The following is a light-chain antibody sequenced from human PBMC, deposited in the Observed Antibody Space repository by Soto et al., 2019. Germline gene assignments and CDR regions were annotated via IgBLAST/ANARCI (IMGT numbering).Light chain of an antibody. V-gene: IGLV2-14*01. Sequence: QSVLTQPASVSGSPGQSITISCTGTSSDVGGYNYVSWYQQHPGKAPKLIIYEVNNRPSGVSNRFSGYKSGNTASLTISGLQDEDEADYYCSSYTTNSTLVFGGGTKVTVL. CDR3: SSYTTNSTLV. CDR2: EVN. CDR1: SSDVGGYNY. J-gene: IGLJ3*02.